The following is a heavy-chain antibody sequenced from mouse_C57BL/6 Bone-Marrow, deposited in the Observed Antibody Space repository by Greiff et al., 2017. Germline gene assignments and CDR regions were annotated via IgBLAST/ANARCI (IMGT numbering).Heavy chain of an antibody. CDR1: GYAFSSYW. Sequence: VMLVESGAELVKPGASVKISCKASGYAFSSYWMNWVKQRPGKGLEWIGQIYPGDGDTNYNGKFKGKATLTADKSSSTAYMQLSSLTSADSAVYFCARSYDGYYRSWGQGTLVTVSA. CDR2: IYPGDGDT. V-gene: IGHV1-80*01. D-gene: IGHD2-3*01. J-gene: IGHJ3*01. CDR3: ARSYDGYYRS.